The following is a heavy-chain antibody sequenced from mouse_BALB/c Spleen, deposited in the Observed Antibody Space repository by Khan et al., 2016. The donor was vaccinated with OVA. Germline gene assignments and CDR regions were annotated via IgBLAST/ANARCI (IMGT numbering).Heavy chain of an antibody. V-gene: IGHV5-6*01. CDR2: ISSGGHYT. CDR1: GFTFSSYG. Sequence: VQLKESGGDLVKPGGSLKLSCAASGFTFSSYGMSWVRQTPDKRLEWVATISSGGHYTYFPDSVRGRFTISRDNAKNTLYLQMSSLKSEDTAMYYFARTSTTAKVDDDASDYWGQGTSVTVSS. CDR3: ARTSTTAKVDDDASDY. J-gene: IGHJ4*01. D-gene: IGHD1-2*01.